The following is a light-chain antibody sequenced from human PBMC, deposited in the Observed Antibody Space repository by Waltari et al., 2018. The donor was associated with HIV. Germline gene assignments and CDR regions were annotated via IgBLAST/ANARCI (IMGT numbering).Light chain of an antibody. Sequence: VMIKSPDPLAVVLGEEPTINCSCSRHVFHHSNDRTYLAWYLQKSGQSPQVLIFWASTRASGVPARFSGSGSGTDFTLTLSSLQADDVGIYYCQQYFRVPPTFGGGTKVEI. V-gene: IGKV4-1*01. CDR1: RHVFHHSNDRTY. J-gene: IGKJ4*01. CDR2: WAS. CDR3: QQYFRVPPT.